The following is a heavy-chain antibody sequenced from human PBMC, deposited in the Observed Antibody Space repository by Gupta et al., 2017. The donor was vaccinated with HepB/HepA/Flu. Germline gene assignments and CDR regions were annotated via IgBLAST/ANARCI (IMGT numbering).Heavy chain of an antibody. Sequence: QVQLVQSGAEVKKTGASVKLSCKASGYTFTRYHMHWVRQAPGQGLEWMGIINPSGGSTTYAQKFQGRVTMTSDTSTSTVYMELSSLRFEDTAVYYCARHSDYQEAFDFWGQGTMVTVSS. CDR3: ARHSDYQEAFDF. CDR1: GYTFTRYH. D-gene: IGHD5-12*01. V-gene: IGHV1-46*01. J-gene: IGHJ3*01. CDR2: INPSGGST.